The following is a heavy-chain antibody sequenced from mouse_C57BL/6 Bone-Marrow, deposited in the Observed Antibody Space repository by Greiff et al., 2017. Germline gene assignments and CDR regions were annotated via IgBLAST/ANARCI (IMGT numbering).Heavy chain of an antibody. CDR1: GFRFNTYA. Sequence: EVHLVESGGGLVQPKGSLKLSCAASGFRFNTYAMNWVRQAPGKGLEWVARIRSKSNNYATYYADSVKDRFTISRDDSESMLYLQMNNLKTEDTAMYYCVTGTWFAYWGQGTLVTVSA. CDR2: IRSKSNNYAT. V-gene: IGHV10-1*01. CDR3: VTGTWFAY. D-gene: IGHD4-1*01. J-gene: IGHJ3*01.